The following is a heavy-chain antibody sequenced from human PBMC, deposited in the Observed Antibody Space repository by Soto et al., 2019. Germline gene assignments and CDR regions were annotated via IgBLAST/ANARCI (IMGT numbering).Heavy chain of an antibody. CDR2: IYYSGSS. J-gene: IGHJ3*02. Sequence: QVQLQESGPGLVKPSETLSLTCTVSGGSIRSYYWSWIRQPPGKGLEWIGYIYYSGSSNYNPSLLRRVTISVDASMNQCSPKMRSXTAXDTXVYXXXXXXXXXAVDIWGQATMVTVSS. V-gene: IGHV4-59*08. CDR3: XXXXXXXAVDI. CDR1: GGSIRSYY.